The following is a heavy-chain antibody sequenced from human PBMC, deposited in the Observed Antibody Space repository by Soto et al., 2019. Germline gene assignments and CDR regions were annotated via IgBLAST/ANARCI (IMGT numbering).Heavy chain of an antibody. V-gene: IGHV5-51*01. CDR3: ARNPGYDFWSGLSYGMDV. CDR1: GYSFTSYW. CDR2: IYPGDSDT. J-gene: IGHJ6*02. Sequence: GESLKISCKGSGYSFTSYWIGWVRQMPGKGLEWMGIIYPGDSDTRYSPSFQGQVTISADKSISTAYLQWSSLKASDTAMYYCARNPGYDFWSGLSYGMDVWGQGTTVTVSS. D-gene: IGHD3-3*01.